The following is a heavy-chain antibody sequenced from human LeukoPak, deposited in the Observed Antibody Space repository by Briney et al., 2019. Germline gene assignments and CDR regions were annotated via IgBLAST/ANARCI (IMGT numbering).Heavy chain of an antibody. CDR1: GFTFSSYW. V-gene: IGHV3-7*01. CDR3: ARDCSGGSCYDATLYDY. D-gene: IGHD2-15*01. CDR2: IKQDGSEK. J-gene: IGHJ4*02. Sequence: GGSLRLSCAASGFTFSSYWMSWVRQTPGKGLGWVANIKQDGSEKYYVDSVKGRFTISRDNAKNSLYLQMNSLRAEDTAVYYCARDCSGGSCYDATLYDYWGQGTLVNVSS.